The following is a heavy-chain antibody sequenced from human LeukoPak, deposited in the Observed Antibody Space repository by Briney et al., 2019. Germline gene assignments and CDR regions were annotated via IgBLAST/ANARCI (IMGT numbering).Heavy chain of an antibody. V-gene: IGHV3-7*01. D-gene: IGHD3-22*01. Sequence: PGGSLCPSPAASGFVSSNYWTTRVRQAPGKGLEWMANIKQDASEKYYVDSVKGRFTISRDNAYHSLYLQMNSLRAEDTAVYYCARSHSLYYYNTSTTYAFSIW. CDR2: IKQDASEK. J-gene: IGHJ3*02. CDR3: ARSHSLYYYNTSTTYAFSI. CDR1: GFVSSNYW.